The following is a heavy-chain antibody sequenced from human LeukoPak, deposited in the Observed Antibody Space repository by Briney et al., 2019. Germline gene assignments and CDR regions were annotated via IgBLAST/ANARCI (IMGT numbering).Heavy chain of an antibody. D-gene: IGHD6-19*01. CDR3: VRRRLRTPVAGYYFDY. CDR2: IYYSGNT. CDR1: GGSLNSSSYY. Sequence: PSETLSLTCTVSGGSLNSSSYYWGWIRQPPGKGLEWIGNIYYSGNTYYNPSLKSRVTISVDTSKNQFSLQLSSVTAADTSVYYCVRRRLRTPVAGYYFDYWGQGTLVTVSS. V-gene: IGHV4-39*01. J-gene: IGHJ4*02.